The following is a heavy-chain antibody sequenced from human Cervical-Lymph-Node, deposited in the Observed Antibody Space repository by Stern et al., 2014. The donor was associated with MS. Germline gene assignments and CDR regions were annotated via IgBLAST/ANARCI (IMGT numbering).Heavy chain of an antibody. CDR2: ISSGGSYI. J-gene: IGHJ4*02. D-gene: IGHD4-23*01. CDR3: ARGRGGNYRYYFDY. CDR1: GFTFSSYS. Sequence: EVQLVESGGGLVQPGGALRLSCAASGFTFSSYSMNWVRQAPGKGLAWVASISSGGSYIYYADSLKGRFTISRDNAKNSLYLQMNSLRAEDTAVYYCARGRGGNYRYYFDYWGQGTLVTVSS. V-gene: IGHV3-21*01.